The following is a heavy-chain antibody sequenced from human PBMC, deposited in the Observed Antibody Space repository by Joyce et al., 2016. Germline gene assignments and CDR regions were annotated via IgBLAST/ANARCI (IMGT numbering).Heavy chain of an antibody. CDR3: GRDGPIDFGDYVLDY. D-gene: IGHD4-17*01. J-gene: IGHJ4*02. Sequence: QVQLVESGGDVTQPGKSLKLSCAASGLTFSDHAILWVRQSPGKGLEWVAIISYDGTHKYYGDSVNGRCTSSRDNSKNMVFLEVNSLRVEDTALYYCGRDGPIDFGDYVLDYWGQGTLVTVAS. V-gene: IGHV3-30*04. CDR2: ISYDGTHK. CDR1: GLTFSDHA.